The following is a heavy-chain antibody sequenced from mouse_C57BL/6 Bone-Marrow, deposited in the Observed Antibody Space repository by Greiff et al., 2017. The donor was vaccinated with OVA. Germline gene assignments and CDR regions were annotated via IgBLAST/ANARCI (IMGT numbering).Heavy chain of an antibody. CDR1: GFTFSDAW. Sequence: EVHLVESGGGLVQPGGSMKLSCAASGFTFSDAWMDWVRQSPEKGLEWVAEIRNKANNHATYYAESVKGRFTISRDDSKSSVYLQMNSLRAEDTGIYYCTRPYYYGSSYVDWYFDVWGTGTTVTVSS. CDR2: IRNKANNHAT. CDR3: TRPYYYGSSYVDWYFDV. D-gene: IGHD1-1*01. V-gene: IGHV6-6*01. J-gene: IGHJ1*03.